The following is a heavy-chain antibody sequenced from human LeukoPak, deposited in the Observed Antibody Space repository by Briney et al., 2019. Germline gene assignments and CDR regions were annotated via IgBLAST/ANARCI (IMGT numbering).Heavy chain of an antibody. V-gene: IGHV1-18*01. J-gene: IGHJ6*03. CDR1: GYTFTSYG. CDR2: ISAYNGNT. Sequence: ASVKVSCKASGYTFTSYGISWVRQAPGQGLEWMGWISAYNGNTNYAQKLQGRVTMTTDTSTSTAYMELRSLRSEDTAVYYCARARRYSSGWYHPQHYYYYYYMDVWGKGTTVTVSS. CDR3: ARARRYSSGWYHPQHYYYYYYMDV. D-gene: IGHD6-19*01.